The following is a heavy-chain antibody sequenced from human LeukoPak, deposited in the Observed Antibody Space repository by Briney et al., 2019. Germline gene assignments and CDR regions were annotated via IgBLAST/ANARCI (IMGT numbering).Heavy chain of an antibody. J-gene: IGHJ4*02. CDR3: AREGSGSSSWYHY. CDR1: GYTFTGYY. Sequence: ASVKVSCKASGYTFTGYYMHWVRQAPGQGLXXXXXINPNSGGTNYAQKFQGWVTMTRDTSISTAYMELSRLRSDDTAVYYCAREGSGSSSWYHYWGQGTLVTVSS. CDR2: INPNSGGT. V-gene: IGHV1-2*04. D-gene: IGHD6-13*01.